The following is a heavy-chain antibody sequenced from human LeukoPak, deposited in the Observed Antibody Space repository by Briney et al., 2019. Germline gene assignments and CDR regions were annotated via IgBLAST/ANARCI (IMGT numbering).Heavy chain of an antibody. J-gene: IGHJ6*03. CDR1: GFTFDDYA. D-gene: IGHD1-1*01. CDR3: TKEYGYDYNYFYSMDV. Sequence: GRSMRLSCAASGFTFDDYAMHWVRQAPGKGLEWVSGISWNSGSIGYADSVKGRFTISRDNSKNTVYLQMNSLRTEDTAVYFCTKEYGYDYNYFYSMDVWGKGTTVTISS. CDR2: ISWNSGSI. V-gene: IGHV3-9*01.